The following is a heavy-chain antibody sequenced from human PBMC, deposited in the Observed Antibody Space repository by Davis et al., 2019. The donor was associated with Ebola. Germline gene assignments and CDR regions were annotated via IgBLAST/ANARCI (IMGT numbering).Heavy chain of an antibody. CDR3: ARGIVGAYYFDY. CDR2: ISSSSSYI. J-gene: IGHJ4*02. V-gene: IGHV3-21*01. CDR1: GFTFSSYS. Sequence: GESLKISCAASGFTFSSYSMNWVRQAPGKGLEWVSSISSSSSYIYYADSVKGRFTISRDNAKNSLYLQMNSLRAEDTAVYYCARGIVGAYYFDYWGQGTLVTVSS. D-gene: IGHD1-26*01.